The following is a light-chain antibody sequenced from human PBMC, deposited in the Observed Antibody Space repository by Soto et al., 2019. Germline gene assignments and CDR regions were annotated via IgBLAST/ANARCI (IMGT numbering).Light chain of an antibody. CDR2: DAS. J-gene: IGKJ2*01. V-gene: IGKV3-11*01. CDR3: QQRNSWPYT. Sequence: EIVLTQSPATLSLSPGEGATLSCRASQSVSSFLAWYQQKPGQAPRLLIYDASNRAPGIPTSFSGSGSGTDSTLSISSLEPEDFAVYYCQQRNSWPYTCVQGTKLEIK. CDR1: QSVSSF.